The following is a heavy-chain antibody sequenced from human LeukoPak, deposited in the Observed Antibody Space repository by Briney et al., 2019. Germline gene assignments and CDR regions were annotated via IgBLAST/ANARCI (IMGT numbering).Heavy chain of an antibody. V-gene: IGHV5-51*01. J-gene: IGHJ3*02. Sequence: GESLKISCKGSGYSFTSYWIAWVRQMPGKGLEWMGIIYRGDSDTRYSPPFHGQVTISVDKSISTAYLQWSSLKASDTAMYYCARRGYCSGGDCYSAAFDIWGQGTMVTVST. CDR3: ARRGYCSGGDCYSAAFDI. D-gene: IGHD2-15*01. CDR2: IYRGDSDT. CDR1: GYSFTSYW.